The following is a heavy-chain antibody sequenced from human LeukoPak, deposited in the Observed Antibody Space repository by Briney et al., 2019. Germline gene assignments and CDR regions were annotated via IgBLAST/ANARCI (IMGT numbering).Heavy chain of an antibody. CDR2: IYPGDSDT. J-gene: IGHJ4*02. D-gene: IGHD3-10*01. CDR1: GYRFTSYW. Sequence: GESLKISCKGSGYRFTSYWIGWVRQMPGKGLEWMGIIYPGDSDTRYSPSFQGQVTISADKSISTAYLQWSSLKASDTAMYYCARQQGYGSGSYYTFSLWGQGTLVTVSS. V-gene: IGHV5-51*01. CDR3: ARQQGYGSGSYYTFSL.